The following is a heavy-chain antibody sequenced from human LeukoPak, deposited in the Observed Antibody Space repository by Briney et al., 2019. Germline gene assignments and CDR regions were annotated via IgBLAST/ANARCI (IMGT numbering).Heavy chain of an antibody. J-gene: IGHJ4*02. CDR1: GFTLEDLA. Sequence: PGGPLSLSCAASGFTLEDLAMPWVRQAPGKALSWVSGILRNSGSIGYADSVKGRFTISRDDAKNSLYLQMNSLRAEDTALYYCVKDGGRDTAAAYYWGQGTLVSVSS. V-gene: IGHV3-9*01. CDR3: VKDGGRDTAAAYY. CDR2: ILRNSGSI. D-gene: IGHD6-13*01.